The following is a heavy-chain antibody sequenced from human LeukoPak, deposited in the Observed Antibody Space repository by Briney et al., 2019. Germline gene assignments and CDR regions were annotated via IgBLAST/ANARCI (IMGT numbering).Heavy chain of an antibody. CDR3: ARGNYDFWSGTTNYYFDY. Sequence: SETLTLTCTVSGGSISSGGYYWSWIRQHPGKGLEWIGYIYYSGSTYYKTSLKSRVTISVDTSKNQFSLKLSSVTAADTAVYYCARGNYDFWSGTTNYYFDYWGQGTLVTVSS. CDR2: IYYSGST. J-gene: IGHJ4*02. V-gene: IGHV4-31*03. D-gene: IGHD3-3*01. CDR1: GGSISSGGYY.